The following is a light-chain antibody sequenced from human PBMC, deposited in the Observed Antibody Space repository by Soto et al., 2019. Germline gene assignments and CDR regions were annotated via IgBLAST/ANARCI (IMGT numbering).Light chain of an antibody. CDR2: VAS. CDR3: QQSLNFPWT. V-gene: IGKV1-12*01. CDR1: QDISKW. Sequence: DIPMTQSPSSVSASVGDRVIITCRASQDISKWLAWYQQKPGEAPKLLIQVASSLQSGVPSRFSGTGSGTDFTLTINSLQPEDFATYYCQQSLNFPWTFGQGTKVEL. J-gene: IGKJ1*01.